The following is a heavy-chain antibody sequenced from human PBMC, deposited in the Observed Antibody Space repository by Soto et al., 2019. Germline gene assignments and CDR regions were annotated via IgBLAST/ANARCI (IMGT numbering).Heavy chain of an antibody. D-gene: IGHD4-17*01. V-gene: IGHV5-51*01. CDR3: ARADYDYGAD. CDR2: XYXGXXXT. Sequence: PGESLKISCKGSGYSFTSYWIVWVRQMPGKGLEXMGXXYXGXXXTXXXPSFQGQVTISADKSISTAYLQWSSLKASDTAMYYCARADYDYGADWGQGTLVTASS. J-gene: IGHJ4*02. CDR1: GYSFTSYW.